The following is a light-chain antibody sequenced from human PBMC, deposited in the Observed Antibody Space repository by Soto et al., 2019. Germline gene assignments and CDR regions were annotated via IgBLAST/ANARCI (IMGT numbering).Light chain of an antibody. V-gene: IGKV3-20*01. CDR3: QQYISSPPGFT. J-gene: IGKJ3*01. CDR1: QSVSSTY. CDR2: GAS. Sequence: EIVLTQSPGTLSLFPGERATLSCRASQSVSSTYFAWYRQKPGQPPSHLIYGASNRATGVPDRFSGSGSGPDFTLTISRLEPEDFAVYYCQQYISSPPGFTFGPGTTVEIK.